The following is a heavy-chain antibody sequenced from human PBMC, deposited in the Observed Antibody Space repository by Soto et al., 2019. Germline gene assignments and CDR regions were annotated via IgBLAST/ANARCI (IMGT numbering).Heavy chain of an antibody. CDR1: GYTFTSYA. Sequence: QVQLVQSGAEEKKPGASVKVSCKASGYTFTSYAMHWVRQPPGQRLEWMGWINAGNGNTKYSQKFQGRVTITRDTSASTAYMELSSLRSEDTAVYYCARSIVVVTALDYWGQGTLVTVSS. V-gene: IGHV1-3*05. CDR2: INAGNGNT. J-gene: IGHJ4*02. CDR3: ARSIVVVTALDY. D-gene: IGHD2-21*02.